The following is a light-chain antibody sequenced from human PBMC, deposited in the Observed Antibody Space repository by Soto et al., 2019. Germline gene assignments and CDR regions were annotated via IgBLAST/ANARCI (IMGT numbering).Light chain of an antibody. V-gene: IGKV3-20*01. CDR2: GAF. CDR1: PSLSSSY. CDR3: QQHETLIT. J-gene: IGKJ5*01. Sequence: EIVWTQSTATMSSFPGDRFTRSGGASPSLSSSYFAWYQHKPGQVPRLLIYGAFTRATGIPDRLSGSGSGTDFTLTISRLEPEDFAVYYCQQHETLITVGQGTRLEIK.